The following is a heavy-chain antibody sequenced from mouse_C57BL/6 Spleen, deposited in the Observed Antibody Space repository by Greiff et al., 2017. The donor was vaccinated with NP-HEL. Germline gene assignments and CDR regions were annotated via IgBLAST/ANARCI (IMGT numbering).Heavy chain of an antibody. CDR1: GYTFTSYW. J-gene: IGHJ4*01. CDR3: ERRPDTTVVATDYAMDY. D-gene: IGHD1-1*01. CDR2: IYPGSGST. Sequence: QVQLQQPGAELVKPGASVKMSCKASGYTFTSYWITWVKQRPGQGLEWIGDIYPGSGSTNYNKKFKSKATLTVDTSSSTAYMQLSSLTSEDSAVYYCERRPDTTVVATDYAMDYWGQGTSVTVSS. V-gene: IGHV1-55*01.